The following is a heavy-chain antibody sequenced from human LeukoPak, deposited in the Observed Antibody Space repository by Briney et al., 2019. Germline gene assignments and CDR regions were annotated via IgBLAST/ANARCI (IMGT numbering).Heavy chain of an antibody. V-gene: IGHV4-34*01. J-gene: IGHJ4*02. D-gene: IGHD3-22*01. CDR2: INHSGST. Sequence: SETLSLTCAVYGGSFSGYYWSWIRQPPGKGLEWIGEINHSGSTNYNPSLKSRVTISVDTSKNQFSLKLSSVTAADTAVYYCARKRVSGGYYHYDSSGYFDYWGQGTLVTVSS. CDR1: GGSFSGYY. CDR3: ARKRVSGGYYHYDSSGYFDY.